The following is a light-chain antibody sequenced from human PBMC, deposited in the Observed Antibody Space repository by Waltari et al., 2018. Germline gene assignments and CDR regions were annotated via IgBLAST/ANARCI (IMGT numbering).Light chain of an antibody. Sequence: QSALTQPASVSGSPGQSITISFTGTSSDVGGYVHVSWYQPHPGQAPPLLIFDVSYRPSGVSTRFSGSKSGNTASLTISGLQAEDEADYSCSSYTSTSTLVFGSGTKVTVL. CDR2: DVS. CDR3: SSYTSTSTLV. V-gene: IGLV2-14*03. J-gene: IGLJ1*01. CDR1: SSDVGGYVH.